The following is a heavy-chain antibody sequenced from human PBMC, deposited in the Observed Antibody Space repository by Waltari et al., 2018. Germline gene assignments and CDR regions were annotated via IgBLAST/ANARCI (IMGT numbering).Heavy chain of an antibody. CDR3: ARKIGPSDDAFDI. J-gene: IGHJ3*02. V-gene: IGHV1-69*02. Sequence: QVQLVQSGAEVKKPGSSVKVSCKASGGTFSSYTLSWVRQAPGQGLEWMGRIIPILGIANYAQKFQGRVTITADKSTSTAYMELSSLRSEDTAVYYCARKIGPSDDAFDIWGQGTMVTVSS. CDR1: GGTFSSYT. CDR2: IIPILGIA.